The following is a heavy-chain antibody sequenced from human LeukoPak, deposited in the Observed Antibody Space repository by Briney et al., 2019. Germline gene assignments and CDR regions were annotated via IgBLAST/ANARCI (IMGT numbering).Heavy chain of an antibody. CDR1: GYTFTTYG. J-gene: IGHJ4*02. Sequence: GASVKVSCKASGYTFTTYGISWVRQAPGQGLEWMGWTSAYNDKTKYAQKLEGRVTMTTDTSTSTAYMEMRSLRSDHTAVYYCARGTYFDYWGQGTLVTVSS. V-gene: IGHV1-18*01. CDR2: TSAYNDKT. D-gene: IGHD1-1*01. CDR3: ARGTYFDY.